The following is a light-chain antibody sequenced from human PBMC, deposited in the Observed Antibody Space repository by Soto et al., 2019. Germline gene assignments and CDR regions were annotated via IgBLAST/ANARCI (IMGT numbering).Light chain of an antibody. V-gene: IGKV3-11*01. CDR2: EAS. CDR1: QSIRTS. J-gene: IGKJ1*01. Sequence: EVVLTQSPATLSLSPGERATLSCRASQSIRTSLAWYQQKPGQAPRLVMYEASNRATGIPARFSGGGSGTDGTITISSLEPEDFEVYYCQQRSDWPWTFGQGTKVDIK. CDR3: QQRSDWPWT.